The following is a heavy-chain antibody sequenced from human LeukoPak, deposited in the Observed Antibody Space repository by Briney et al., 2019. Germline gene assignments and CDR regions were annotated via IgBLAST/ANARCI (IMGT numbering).Heavy chain of an antibody. CDR1: GGSISSYY. D-gene: IGHD5-18*01. CDR3: ARGDTAMVIVDY. J-gene: IGHJ4*02. V-gene: IGHV4-59*01. CDR2: IYYSGST. Sequence: SETLSLTCTVSGGSISSYYWSWIRQPPGKGLEWIGYIYYSGSTNYNPSLKSRVTISVDTSKNQFSLKLSSVTAADTAVYYCARGDTAMVIVDYWGQGILVTVSS.